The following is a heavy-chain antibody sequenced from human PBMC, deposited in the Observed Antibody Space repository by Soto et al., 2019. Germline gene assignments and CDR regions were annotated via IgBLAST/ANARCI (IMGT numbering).Heavy chain of an antibody. J-gene: IGHJ4*02. CDR1: GFTFSSYL. CDR3: ARDDEGGSDCDLGY. D-gene: IGHD3-10*01. Sequence: QVQLVESGGGVVQPGRSLRLSCATSGFTFSSYLIHWVRQTPDKGLEWVAVISRDGSNEYYADSVKGRFTISRDNSKNTLYLEMNSLRAEDTAVDYCARDDEGGSDCDLGYWGQGTLVTVSS. CDR2: ISRDGSNE. V-gene: IGHV3-30-3*01.